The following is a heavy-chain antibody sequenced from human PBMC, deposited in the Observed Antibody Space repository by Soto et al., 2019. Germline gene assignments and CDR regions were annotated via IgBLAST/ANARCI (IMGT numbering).Heavy chain of an antibody. D-gene: IGHD3-10*01. Sequence: QVQLQESGPGLVKPSETLPLTCAVSGDSIIRSFWGWIRQPPGRGLEWIAYISDSGITFSNPSLKSRLSMSVDTSKNEFSLTLTAMTAADTAIYYCARGAGDFSGPDTFDFRGQGTLVTVSS. CDR3: ARGAGDFSGPDTFDF. CDR2: ISDSGIT. V-gene: IGHV4-59*01. J-gene: IGHJ3*01. CDR1: GDSIIRSF.